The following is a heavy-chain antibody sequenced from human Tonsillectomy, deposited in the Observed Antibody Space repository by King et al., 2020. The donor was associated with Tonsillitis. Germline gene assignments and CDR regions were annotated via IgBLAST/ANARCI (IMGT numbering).Heavy chain of an antibody. D-gene: IGHD1-1*01. J-gene: IGHJ5*02. CDR1: GFTFSGFW. V-gene: IGHV3-7*03. CDR3: VGFSNNWYDHP. Sequence: DVQLVESGGGLVQPGGSLRLSCAASGFTFSGFWMSWVRQAPGKGLEGVANIKQDGREKYHVDSVKGRFIISRDNAKNSLYLQMNSLRVEDTAVYYCVGFSNNWYDHPWGQGTLVTVSS. CDR2: IKQDGREK.